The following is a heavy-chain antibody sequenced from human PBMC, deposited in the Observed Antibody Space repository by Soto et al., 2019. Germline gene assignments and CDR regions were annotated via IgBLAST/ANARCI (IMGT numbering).Heavy chain of an antibody. CDR3: ASWDYDVLTGYSYDD. CDR1: GGTFNNYG. J-gene: IGHJ4*02. CDR2: IIPMIGRT. Sequence: QVQLVQSGAEVKKPGSSVKVSCKASGGTFNNYGMGWVRQAPGQELEWMGGIIPMIGRTNYAQKFQGRLTLTADASRSTAYMELRSLRSDDTAVYYCASWDYDVLTGYSYDDWGQGTLVTVSS. V-gene: IGHV1-69*01. D-gene: IGHD3-9*01.